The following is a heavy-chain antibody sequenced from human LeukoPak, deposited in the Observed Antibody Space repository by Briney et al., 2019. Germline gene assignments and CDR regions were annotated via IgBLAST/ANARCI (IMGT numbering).Heavy chain of an antibody. Sequence: GGSLRLSCAASGFTFSSYWMSWVRQAPGKGLEWVAHIKQDGSEKYYVDSVKGRFTISRDNAKNSLYLQVNSLRAEDTAVYYCARGPITIFGVVIRDYYYYGMDVWGQGTTVTVSS. CDR1: GFTFSSYW. D-gene: IGHD3-3*01. CDR2: IKQDGSEK. CDR3: ARGPITIFGVVIRDYYYYGMDV. V-gene: IGHV3-7*01. J-gene: IGHJ6*02.